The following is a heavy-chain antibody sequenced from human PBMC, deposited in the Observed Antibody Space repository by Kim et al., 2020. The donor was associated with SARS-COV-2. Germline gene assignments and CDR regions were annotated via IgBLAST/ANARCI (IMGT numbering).Heavy chain of an antibody. CDR2: IYSGGST. CDR3: ARARPDRGLYGMDV. J-gene: IGHJ6*02. V-gene: IGHV3-53*01. CDR1: GFTVSSNY. D-gene: IGHD3-10*01. Sequence: GGSLRLSCAASGFTVSSNYMSWVRQAPGKGLEWVSVIYSGGSTYYADSVKGRFTISRDNSKNTLYLQMNSLRAEDTAVYYCARARPDRGLYGMDVWGQGTTVTVSS.